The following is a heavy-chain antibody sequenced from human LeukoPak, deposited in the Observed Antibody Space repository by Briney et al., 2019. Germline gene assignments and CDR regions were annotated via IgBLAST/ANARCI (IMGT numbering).Heavy chain of an antibody. CDR2: IKPSGGGT. J-gene: IGHJ1*01. CDR3: ARDHFDSSGYHYVLGYCEH. CDR1: GYTFSNYY. V-gene: IGHV1-46*01. Sequence: GAAVKVSCKSSGYTFSNYYVHWVRQAPGQGLEWMGIIKPSGGGTSYALKFQGRVTLTRDTSTSTAYIELSSLRSEDTAVYYCARDHFDSSGYHYVLGYCEHWGQGTLVSVSS. D-gene: IGHD3-22*01.